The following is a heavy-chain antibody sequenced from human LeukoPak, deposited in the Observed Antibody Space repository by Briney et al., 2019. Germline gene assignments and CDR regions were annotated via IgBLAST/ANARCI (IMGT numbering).Heavy chain of an antibody. J-gene: IGHJ4*02. CDR1: GFPFSAYS. CDR2: LSGSSSYM. D-gene: IGHD3-22*01. V-gene: IGHV3-21*04. CDR3: AEDPVYDSSGSPYYFDY. Sequence: GGSLRLSCAASGFPFSAYSMNWVRQAPGKGLEWVSSLSGSSSYMFYADSVKGRFTISRDNVKNSRYLQMNSLRAQYTAVYYCAEDPVYDSSGSPYYFDYWGQGTLVTVSS.